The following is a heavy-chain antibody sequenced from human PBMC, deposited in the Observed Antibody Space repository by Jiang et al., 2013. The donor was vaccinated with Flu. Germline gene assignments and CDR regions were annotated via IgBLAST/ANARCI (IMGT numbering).Heavy chain of an antibody. CDR2: INHSGST. CDR1: GGSFSGYY. Sequence: LKPSETLSLTCAVYGGSFSGYYWSWIRQPPGKGLEWIGEINHSGSTNYNPSLKSRVTISVDTSKNQFSLKLSSVTAADTAVYYCALKSPYSSFTWGQGTLVTVSS. D-gene: IGHD6-6*01. J-gene: IGHJ5*02. CDR3: ALKSPYSSFT. V-gene: IGHV4-34*01.